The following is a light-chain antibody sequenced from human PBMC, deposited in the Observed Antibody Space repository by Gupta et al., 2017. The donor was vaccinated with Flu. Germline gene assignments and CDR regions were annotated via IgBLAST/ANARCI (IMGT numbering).Light chain of an antibody. Sequence: IMSCSGSSSNIGSNFVSWYQHHPGRAPKLLIYDDNKRHKGVTERISGSNSGTSAALAISGIQTEEEADYYCEAWEESRNGLWVFGGGTQLTVL. CDR1: SSNIGSNF. CDR2: DDN. CDR3: EAWEESRNGLWV. J-gene: IGLJ3*02. V-gene: IGLV1-44*01.